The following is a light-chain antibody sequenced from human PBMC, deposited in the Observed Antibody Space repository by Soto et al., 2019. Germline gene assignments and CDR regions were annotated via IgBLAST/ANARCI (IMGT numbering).Light chain of an antibody. Sequence: IVLTQSPGTLSSSPGERATLSCRASQSVYSDFLAWYQQKPGQAPRLLIYGASSRATGIPDRFSGSGSGTDFTLTISRLEPEDFAVYYCQQYGSSPLTFGGGTKVEIK. V-gene: IGKV3-20*01. CDR1: QSVYSDF. J-gene: IGKJ4*01. CDR3: QQYGSSPLT. CDR2: GAS.